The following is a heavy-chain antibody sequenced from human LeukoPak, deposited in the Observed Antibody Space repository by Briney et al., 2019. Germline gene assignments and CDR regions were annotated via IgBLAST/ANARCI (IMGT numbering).Heavy chain of an antibody. CDR2: FDPEDGET. J-gene: IGHJ5*02. CDR1: GYTLTELS. V-gene: IGHV1-24*01. CDR3: ARMTVSGRDNWFDP. D-gene: IGHD6-19*01. Sequence: ASVKVSCKVSGYTLTELSMHWVRQAPGKGLEWMGGFDPEDGETIYAQKFQGRVTMTEDTSTDTAYMELSSLRSGDTAVYYCARMTVSGRDNWFDPWGQGTLVTVSS.